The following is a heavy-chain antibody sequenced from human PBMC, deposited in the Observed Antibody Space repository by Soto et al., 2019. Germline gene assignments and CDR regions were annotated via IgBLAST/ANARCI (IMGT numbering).Heavy chain of an antibody. D-gene: IGHD2-15*01. CDR3: ARVHCSGGSCYSIDY. CDR1: GYTFTSYY. Sequence: ASVKVSCTASGYTFTSYYMHWVRQAPGQGLEWMGIINPSGGSTSYAQKFQGRVAMTRDTSTSTVYMELSSLRSEDTAVYYCARVHCSGGSCYSIDYWGQGTLVTVSS. V-gene: IGHV1-46*03. J-gene: IGHJ4*02. CDR2: INPSGGST.